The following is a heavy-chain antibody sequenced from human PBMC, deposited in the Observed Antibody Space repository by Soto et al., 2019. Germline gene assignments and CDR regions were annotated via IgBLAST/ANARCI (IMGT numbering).Heavy chain of an antibody. J-gene: IGHJ4*02. CDR2: ISSSSSTI. CDR1: GFTFSSYS. V-gene: IGHV3-48*02. CDR3: ARAEAAAGGY. D-gene: IGHD6-13*01. Sequence: EVQLVESGGGLVQPGGSLRLSCAASGFTFSSYSMNWVRQAPGKGLEWVSYISSSSSTIYYADSVKGRFTISRDNAKNSRYLQMNSLRDEDTAVYYCARAEAAAGGYWGQGTLVTVSS.